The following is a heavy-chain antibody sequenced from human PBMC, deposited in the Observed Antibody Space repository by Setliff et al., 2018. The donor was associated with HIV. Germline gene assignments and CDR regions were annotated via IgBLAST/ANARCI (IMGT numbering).Heavy chain of an antibody. CDR1: GGSITSENYY. Sequence: PSETLSLTCTVSGGSITSENYYWKWIRQPAGKGLEWIGRMYSRGSTDYNPSLKSRVTIFVDTSKNQFSLKVTSVTATDTAVYYCARDIHSSPWYGVGGMDVWCQGTTVTVSS. D-gene: IGHD6-13*01. J-gene: IGHJ6*02. CDR3: ARDIHSSPWYGVGGMDV. CDR2: MYSRGST. V-gene: IGHV4-61*02.